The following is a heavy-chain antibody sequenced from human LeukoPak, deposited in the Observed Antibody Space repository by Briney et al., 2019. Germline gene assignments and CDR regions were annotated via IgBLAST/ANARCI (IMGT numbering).Heavy chain of an antibody. CDR2: INHSGST. Sequence: PSQTLSLTCAVSGGSISGGSYSWSWIRQPPGKGLEWIGEINHSGSTNYNPSLKSRVTISVDTSKNQFSLKLSSVTAADTAVYYCARPALAAAVRAPTQQNWYFDLWGRGTLVTVSS. D-gene: IGHD2-15*01. CDR1: GGSISGGSYS. J-gene: IGHJ2*01. CDR3: ARPALAAAVRAPTQQNWYFDL. V-gene: IGHV4-30-2*01.